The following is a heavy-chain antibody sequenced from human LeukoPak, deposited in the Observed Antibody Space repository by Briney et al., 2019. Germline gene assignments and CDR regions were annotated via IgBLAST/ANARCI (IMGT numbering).Heavy chain of an antibody. CDR2: IYYSGST. Sequence: PSETLSLTCTVSGVSISPYYWSWIRQPPGKGLEWIGYIYYSGSTTYNPSLKSPVTISVDTSRNQFSLKLSSVTAADTAVYYCARDTVTGTTPGTFDYWGQGTLVTVSS. V-gene: IGHV4-59*01. D-gene: IGHD1-20*01. CDR3: ARDTVTGTTPGTFDY. J-gene: IGHJ4*02. CDR1: GVSISPYY.